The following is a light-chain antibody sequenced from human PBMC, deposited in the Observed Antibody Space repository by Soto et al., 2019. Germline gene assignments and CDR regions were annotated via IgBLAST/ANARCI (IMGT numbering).Light chain of an antibody. CDR3: AAWDDSLNGLV. Sequence: QSVLTQPPSASGTPGQRVTISCSGSSSNIGSNTVNWYQQLPGTAPKLLIYSNNQRPSGVPDRFSGSKSGTSASLAISGLQFEDEGDYYWAAWDDSLNGLVFGGGTKLTVL. CDR1: SSNIGSNT. CDR2: SNN. J-gene: IGLJ2*01. V-gene: IGLV1-44*01.